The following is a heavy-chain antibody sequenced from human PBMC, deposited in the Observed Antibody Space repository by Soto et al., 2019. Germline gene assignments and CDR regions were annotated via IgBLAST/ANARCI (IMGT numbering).Heavy chain of an antibody. CDR2: GSGSGGST. D-gene: IGHD1-26*01. CDR3: AKEGAGGHYYYYMDV. Sequence: GGSLRLSCAASGFPFSSYGMSWVRQATGKGLEWVRGGSGSGGSTYYADSVKGRFTISRDNSNNMLYLQMNSLRAEDTAVYYCAKEGAGGHYYYYMDVWGKGTTVTVSS. V-gene: IGHV3-23*01. J-gene: IGHJ6*03. CDR1: GFPFSSYG.